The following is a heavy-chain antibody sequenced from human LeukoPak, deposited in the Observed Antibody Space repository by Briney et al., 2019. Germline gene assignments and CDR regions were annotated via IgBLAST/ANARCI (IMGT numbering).Heavy chain of an antibody. V-gene: IGHV1-2*02. CDR2: INPNTGAT. J-gene: IGHJ5*02. CDR1: GYTFTGYY. CDR3: ARKYDILTGYDNWFDP. D-gene: IGHD3-9*01. Sequence: ASVKVSCKASGYTFTGYYMHWVRQAPGQGLEWMGWINPNTGATKYAEKFQGRVTMTGDTSISTGYMELSSLRSDNTAVYFCARKYDILTGYDNWFDPWGQGTLVTVSS.